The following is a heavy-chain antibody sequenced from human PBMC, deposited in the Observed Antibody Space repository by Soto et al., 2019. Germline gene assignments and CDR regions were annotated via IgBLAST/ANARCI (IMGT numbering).Heavy chain of an antibody. V-gene: IGHV1-8*01. CDR1: GYTFTSYD. Sequence: ASVKVSCTASGYTFTSYDINWVRQATGQGLEWMGWMNPNSGNTGYAQKFQGRVTMTRNTSISTAYMELSSLRSEDTAVYYCARASQIFDFWSGYCMDVWGKGTTVTVSS. CDR3: ARASQIFDFWSGYCMDV. CDR2: MNPNSGNT. J-gene: IGHJ6*04. D-gene: IGHD3-3*01.